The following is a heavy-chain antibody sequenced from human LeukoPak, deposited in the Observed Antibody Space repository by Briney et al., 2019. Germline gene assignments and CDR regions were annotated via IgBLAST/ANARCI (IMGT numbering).Heavy chain of an antibody. Sequence: GGSLRLSCEASGFIVSSNHMSWVRQAPGKGLEWISAIYSGETTHYADSVKGRFTISRDNSKNTLHLQMNSLRVEDTAVYYCARVLKNFYDAKWFDPWGQGTLVTVSS. CDR1: GFIVSSNH. CDR3: ARVLKNFYDAKWFDP. D-gene: IGHD2/OR15-2a*01. V-gene: IGHV3-53*01. CDR2: IYSGETT. J-gene: IGHJ5*02.